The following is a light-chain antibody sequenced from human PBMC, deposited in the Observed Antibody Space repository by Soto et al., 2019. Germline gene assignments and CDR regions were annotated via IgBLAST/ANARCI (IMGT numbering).Light chain of an antibody. CDR3: CSYAGTYTLWV. CDR1: SSDVGSYNL. V-gene: IGLV2-11*01. J-gene: IGLJ3*02. Sequence: QSVLTQPAGVSGSPGQSITISCTGTSSDVGSYNLVSWYQQYPGKAPKLIIYDVSKRPSGVPDRFSGSKSGNTASLTISGLQAEDEADYYCCSYAGTYTLWVFGGGTKVTVL. CDR2: DVS.